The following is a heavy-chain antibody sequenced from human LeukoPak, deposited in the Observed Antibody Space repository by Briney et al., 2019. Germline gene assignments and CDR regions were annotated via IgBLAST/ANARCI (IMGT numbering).Heavy chain of an antibody. CDR1: GGSISSSSYY. CDR3: ARHLGYCSSTSCYSPFFVWFDP. Sequence: SETLSLTCTVSGGSISSSSYYWGWIRQPPGKGLEWIGSIYYSGSTYYNPSLKSRVTIPVDTSKNQFSLKLSSVTAADTAVYYCARHLGYCSSTSCYSPFFVWFDPWGQGTLVTVSS. CDR2: IYYSGST. J-gene: IGHJ5*02. V-gene: IGHV4-39*01. D-gene: IGHD2-2*02.